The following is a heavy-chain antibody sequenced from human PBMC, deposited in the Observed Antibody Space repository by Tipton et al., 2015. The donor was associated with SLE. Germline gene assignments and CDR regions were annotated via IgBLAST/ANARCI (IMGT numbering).Heavy chain of an antibody. CDR3: AKAQVQVGLDAFDI. CDR2: IRYDGSNK. D-gene: IGHD1-26*01. CDR1: GFTFSSYG. J-gene: IGHJ3*02. Sequence: SLRLSCAASGFTFSSYGMHWVRQAPGKGLEWVAFIRYDGSNKYYADSVKGRFTISRDNSKNTLYLQMNSLRDEDTAVYYCAKAQVQVGLDAFDIWGQGTMVTVSS. V-gene: IGHV3-30*02.